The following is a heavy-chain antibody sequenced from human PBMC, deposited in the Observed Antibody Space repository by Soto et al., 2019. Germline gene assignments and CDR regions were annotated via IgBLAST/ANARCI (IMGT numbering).Heavy chain of an antibody. V-gene: IGHV3-23*01. D-gene: IGHD3-22*01. CDR1: GFTFSSYA. J-gene: IGHJ4*02. CDR3: AKGGPTYYYDSSGYYPLGY. Sequence: GGSLRLSCAASGFTFSSYAMSWVRQAPGKGLEWVSAISGSGGSTYYADSVKGRFTISRDNSKNTLYLQMNSLRAEDTAVYYCAKGGPTYYYDSSGYYPLGYWGQGTLVTVS. CDR2: ISGSGGST.